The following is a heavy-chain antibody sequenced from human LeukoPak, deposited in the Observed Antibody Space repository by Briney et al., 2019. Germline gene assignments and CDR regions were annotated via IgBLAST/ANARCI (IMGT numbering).Heavy chain of an antibody. CDR2: IHTSGST. Sequence: SETLSLTCSVSGGSISSYYWSWIRQPAGKGLEWIGRIHTSGSTNYKPSLKSRVTMSADTSKNQISLKLSSVTAADTAVYYCARDPRRGCSGGSCYSYWGQGTLVTVSS. CDR3: ARDPRRGCSGGSCYSY. CDR1: GGSISSYY. J-gene: IGHJ4*02. V-gene: IGHV4-4*07. D-gene: IGHD2-15*01.